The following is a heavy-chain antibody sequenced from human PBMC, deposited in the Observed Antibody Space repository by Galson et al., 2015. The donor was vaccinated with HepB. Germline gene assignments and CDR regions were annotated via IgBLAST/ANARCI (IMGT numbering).Heavy chain of an antibody. J-gene: IGHJ5*02. Sequence: SLRLSCAASGFTSSSYAMNWVRQAPGKGLEWVSYISSSSSTIYYADSVKGRFTISRDNAKNSLYLQMNSLRDEDTAVYYCARGCSSTTCYTRFLGWFDPWGQGTLVTVSS. D-gene: IGHD2-2*02. CDR1: GFTSSSYA. CDR3: ARGCSSTTCYTRFLGWFDP. V-gene: IGHV3-48*02. CDR2: ISSSSSTI.